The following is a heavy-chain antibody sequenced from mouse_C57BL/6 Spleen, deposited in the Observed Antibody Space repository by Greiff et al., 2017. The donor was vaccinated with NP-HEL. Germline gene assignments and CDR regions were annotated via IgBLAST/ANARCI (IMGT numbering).Heavy chain of an antibody. CDR2: IDPSDSYT. CDR3: ARWNDGSSDEAWFAY. D-gene: IGHD1-1*01. CDR1: GYTFTSYW. Sequence: QVQLQQPGAELVKPGASVKLSCKASGYTFTSYWMQWVKQRPGQGLEWIGEIDPSDSYTNYIQKFKGKATLTVDTSSSTAYMQLSSLTSEDSAVYYCARWNDGSSDEAWFAYWGQGTLVTVSA. V-gene: IGHV1-50*01. J-gene: IGHJ3*01.